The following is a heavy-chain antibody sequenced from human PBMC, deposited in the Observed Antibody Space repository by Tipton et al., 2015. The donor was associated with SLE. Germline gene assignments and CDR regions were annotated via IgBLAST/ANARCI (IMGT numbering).Heavy chain of an antibody. Sequence: SLRLSCAVSGFTFRTYGMSWVRQVAGKGLEWVAAISESGDSKYYADSVQGRFTVFRDNSKNTLFLQMNSLGVEDTAIYYCTKNRRPVFGVVIWDYWGQGTLVTVSS. CDR2: ISESGDSK. D-gene: IGHD3-3*01. V-gene: IGHV3-23*01. CDR3: TKNRRPVFGVVIWDY. J-gene: IGHJ4*02. CDR1: GFTFRTYG.